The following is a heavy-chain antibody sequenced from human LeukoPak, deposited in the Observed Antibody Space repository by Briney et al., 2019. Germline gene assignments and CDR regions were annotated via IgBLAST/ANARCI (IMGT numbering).Heavy chain of an antibody. V-gene: IGHV1-69*01. J-gene: IGHJ6*02. Sequence: SVKVSCKASGGTFSSYAISWVRQAPGQGLEWMGGIIPIFGTANYAQKFQGRVTITADESTSTAYMELSSLRSEDTAVYYCAMGHHVPYMIGGHYGIDVWGQGTTVTVSS. CDR3: AMGHHVPYMIGGHYGIDV. CDR1: GGTFSSYA. D-gene: IGHD2-21*01. CDR2: IIPIFGTA.